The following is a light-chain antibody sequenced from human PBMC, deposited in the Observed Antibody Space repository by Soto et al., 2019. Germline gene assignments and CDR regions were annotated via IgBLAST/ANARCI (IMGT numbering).Light chain of an antibody. V-gene: IGKV2-28*01. CDR3: MQALQTPPWT. CDR2: LGS. CDR1: QSLLHSNGYNY. J-gene: IGKJ1*01. Sequence: DIVMTQSPLSLPVTPGEPASISCRSSQSLLHSNGYNYLDWYLQKPGQSPQLLIYLGSNRASTGAARFSGSGSGTDFTLKISRVEAEDVGVYYCMQALQTPPWTFGQGTQVDIK.